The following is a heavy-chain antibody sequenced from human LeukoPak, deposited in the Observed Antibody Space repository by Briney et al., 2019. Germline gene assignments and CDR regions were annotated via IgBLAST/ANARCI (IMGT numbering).Heavy chain of an antibody. CDR1: GYTFTGYY. J-gene: IGHJ3*02. Sequence: PSVKVSCMASGYTFTGYYMHWVRQAPGQGLEWVGRINPNSGGTNYAQKFQGRVTMTRDTSISTAYMELSRLRSDDTAVYYCARDCSSTSCHHDAFDIWGQGAMVTVSS. D-gene: IGHD2-2*01. V-gene: IGHV1-2*06. CDR2: INPNSGGT. CDR3: ARDCSSTSCHHDAFDI.